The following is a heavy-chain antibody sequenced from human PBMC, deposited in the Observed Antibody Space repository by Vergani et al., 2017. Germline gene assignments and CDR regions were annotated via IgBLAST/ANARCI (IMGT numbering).Heavy chain of an antibody. D-gene: IGHD5-12*01. V-gene: IGHV3-7*01. CDR3: ARDGAGYSGYEDYYYYYYMDV. J-gene: IGHJ6*03. CDR1: GFTFSSYW. Sequence: EVQLVESGGGLVQPGGSLRLSCAASGFTFSSYWMSWVRQAPGKGLEWVANIKQDGSEKYYVDSVKGRFTISRDNAKNSLYLQMNSLRAEDTAVYYCARDGAGYSGYEDYYYYYYMDVWGKGTTVTVSS. CDR2: IKQDGSEK.